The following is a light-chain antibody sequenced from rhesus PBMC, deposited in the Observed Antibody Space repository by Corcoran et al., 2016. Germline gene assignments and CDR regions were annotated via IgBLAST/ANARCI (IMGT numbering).Light chain of an antibody. CDR1: QGINKE. V-gene: IGKV1-94*01. CDR2: AES. CDR3: LQDYTTPLT. J-gene: IGKJ4*01. Sequence: DIQMTQSPSSPSASVGDRVTVTCRASQGINKELSWYQQKPGKAPTPLIYAESSLQTGVSSRFSGSGSGTEYTLTISSLQPEDVATYCCLQDYTTPLTFGGGTKVEIK.